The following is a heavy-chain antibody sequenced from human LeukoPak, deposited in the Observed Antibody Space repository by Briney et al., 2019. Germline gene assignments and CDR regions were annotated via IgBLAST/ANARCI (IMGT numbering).Heavy chain of an antibody. J-gene: IGHJ4*02. CDR1: GIIVSSNH. CDR3: AREKVGNLDY. Sequence: LRLSCAASGIIVSSNHMSWIRQPPGKGLEWIGYIYHSGSTYYNPSLKSRVTISVDRSKNQFSLKLSSVTAADTAVYYCAREKVGNLDYWGQGTLVTVSS. D-gene: IGHD1-26*01. CDR2: IYHSGST. V-gene: IGHV4-30-2*01.